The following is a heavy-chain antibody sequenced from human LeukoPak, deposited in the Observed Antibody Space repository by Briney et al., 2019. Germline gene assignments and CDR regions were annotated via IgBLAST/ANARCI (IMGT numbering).Heavy chain of an antibody. CDR1: GVSISSGAYY. CDR3: AREPLGVRLGELSFQPDY. V-gene: IGHV4-31*03. J-gene: IGHJ4*02. D-gene: IGHD3-16*02. CDR2: IYYSGST. Sequence: PSETLSLTCTVSGVSISSGAYYWSWIRQHPGKGLEWIGYIYYSGSTYYNPSLKSRITISVDTSKNQFSLKLSSVTAADTAVYYCAREPLGVRLGELSFQPDYWGQGTLVTVSS.